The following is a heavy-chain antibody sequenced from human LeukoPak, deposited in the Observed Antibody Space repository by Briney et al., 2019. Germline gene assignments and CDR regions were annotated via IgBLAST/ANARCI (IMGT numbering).Heavy chain of an antibody. D-gene: IGHD5-18*01. J-gene: IGHJ4*02. CDR3: ARKLGYSYYFDY. Sequence: SETLSLTCSVSGYSISSGYYWAWIRQPPGKGLEWIGSIYHNGHTYNNPSLKSRVTISVDTSKNQFSLKLSSVTAADTAVYYCARKLGYSYYFDYWGQGTLVTVSS. V-gene: IGHV4-38-2*02. CDR2: IYHNGHT. CDR1: GYSISSGYY.